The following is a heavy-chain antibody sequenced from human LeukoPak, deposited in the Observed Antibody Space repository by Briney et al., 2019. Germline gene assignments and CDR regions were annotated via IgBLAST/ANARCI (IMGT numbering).Heavy chain of an antibody. V-gene: IGHV3-53*01. D-gene: IGHD3-22*01. CDR2: IYSGGTT. CDR3: ARMLISSGYYVDS. Sequence: PGGSLRLSCAASGFTFSSYGMHWARQAPGKGLEWVSVIYSGGTTYYADSVKGRFTISRDISKNTLYLQMGSLRVEDTAVYYCARMLISSGYYVDSWGQGTLVTVSS. CDR1: GFTFSSYG. J-gene: IGHJ4*02.